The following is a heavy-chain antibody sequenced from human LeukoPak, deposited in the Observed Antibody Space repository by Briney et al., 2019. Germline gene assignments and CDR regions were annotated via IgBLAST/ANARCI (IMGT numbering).Heavy chain of an antibody. CDR2: IWYDGSNK. CDR3: ARPSEYYYDSSGYHD. CDR1: GFTFSSYG. Sequence: GGSLRLSCAASGFTFSSYGMHWVRQAPGKGLEWVAVIWYDGSNKYYADSVKGRFSISRDNSKNTLYLQMNSLRAEDTAVYYCARPSEYYYDSSGYHDWGQGTLVTVSS. V-gene: IGHV3-33*01. D-gene: IGHD3-22*01. J-gene: IGHJ4*02.